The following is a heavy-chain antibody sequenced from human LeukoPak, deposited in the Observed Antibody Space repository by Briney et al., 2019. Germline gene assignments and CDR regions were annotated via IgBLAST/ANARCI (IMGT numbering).Heavy chain of an antibody. CDR2: ISSTGNTK. Sequence: GGSLRLSCAASGFTFSSYEMNWVRKAPGKSLEWVSYISSTGNTKYYADSVTGRFTISRDNAKNSLYLQMNSLRAEDTAIYYCASRKYSNYYFDYWGQGTLVTVSS. J-gene: IGHJ4*02. D-gene: IGHD4-11*01. CDR1: GFTFSSYE. CDR3: ASRKYSNYYFDY. V-gene: IGHV3-48*03.